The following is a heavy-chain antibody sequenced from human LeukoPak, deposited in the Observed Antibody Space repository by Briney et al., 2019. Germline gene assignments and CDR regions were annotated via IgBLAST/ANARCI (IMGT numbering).Heavy chain of an antibody. CDR3: ARVGAIGGINPDALDI. D-gene: IGHD1-26*01. CDR1: GFTFSSYA. Sequence: GGSLRLSCAASGFTFSSYAMSWVRQAPGKGLEYVSAISSNGGSTYYANSVKGRFTISRDNSKNTLYLQMGSLRAEDMAVYYCARVGAIGGINPDALDIWGQGTMVTVSS. CDR2: ISSNGGST. V-gene: IGHV3-64*01. J-gene: IGHJ3*02.